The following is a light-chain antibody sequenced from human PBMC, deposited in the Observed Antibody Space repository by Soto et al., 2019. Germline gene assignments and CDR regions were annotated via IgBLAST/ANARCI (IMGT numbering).Light chain of an antibody. Sequence: QAVVTQEPSLTVSPGGTVTLTCGSSTGAVTSGHNPHWFQQKPGQAPRAVIYSTNNKHSWTPARFSGSLLGGRAALTLSGAQADDEAEYYCLLVYSGVGLVFGGGTKVTVL. CDR3: LLVYSGVGLV. V-gene: IGLV7-46*01. CDR1: TGAVTSGHN. J-gene: IGLJ3*02. CDR2: STN.